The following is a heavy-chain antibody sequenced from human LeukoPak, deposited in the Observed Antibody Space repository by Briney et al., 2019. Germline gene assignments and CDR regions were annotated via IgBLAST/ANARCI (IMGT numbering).Heavy chain of an antibody. CDR2: ISDSGGST. V-gene: IGHV3-23*01. J-gene: IGHJ4*02. CDR3: ATQNFDY. CDR1: GFTLSSYA. Sequence: GGPLRLSCAASGFTLSSYAMSWVRQAPGQGLEWVSTISDSGGSTYYADSVKGRFTLSRDNSKSTLSLQMNSLRADDTAVYYCATQNFDYWGQGTLVTVSS.